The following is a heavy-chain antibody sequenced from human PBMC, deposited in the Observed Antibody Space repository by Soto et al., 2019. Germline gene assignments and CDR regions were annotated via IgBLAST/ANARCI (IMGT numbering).Heavy chain of an antibody. CDR1: GFTFNDYS. V-gene: IGHV3-43*01. CDR3: ARDRIQSNYAAFDI. J-gene: IGHJ3*02. CDR2: TSWDGGNT. Sequence: PGGSLRLSCAASGFTFNDYSMHWVRQAPGKGLEWVSLTSWDGGNTYYADSVKGRFTISRDNAKNSLYLQMNSLRAEDTAVYYCARDRIQSNYAAFDIWGQGTMVTVSS. D-gene: IGHD4-4*01.